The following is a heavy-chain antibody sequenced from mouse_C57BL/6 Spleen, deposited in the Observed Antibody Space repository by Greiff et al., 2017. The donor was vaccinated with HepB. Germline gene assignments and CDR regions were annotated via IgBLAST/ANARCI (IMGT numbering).Heavy chain of an antibody. J-gene: IGHJ3*01. Sequence: VQLQQSGPVLVKPGASVKMSCKASGYTFTDYYMNWVKQSHGQSLEWIGDINTYNGGTSYNQKFKGKATLTVDKSSSTAYMELTSLTSEDSAVYYCARGHNSRPFAYWGQGTLVTVSA. V-gene: IGHV1-19*01. CDR2: INTYNGGT. CDR1: GYTFTDYY. CDR3: ARGHNSRPFAY. D-gene: IGHD1-1*01.